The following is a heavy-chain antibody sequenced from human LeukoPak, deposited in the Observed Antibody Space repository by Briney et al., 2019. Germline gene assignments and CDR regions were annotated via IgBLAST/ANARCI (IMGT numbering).Heavy chain of an antibody. CDR1: GFTFSSYS. D-gene: IGHD3-22*01. J-gene: IGHJ4*02. CDR3: ARDLAYYYDSSGYYTHY. CDR2: ISSSSSYI. V-gene: IGHV3-21*01. Sequence: GGSLRLSCAASGFTFSSYSMNWVRQAPGKGLEWVSSISSSSSYIYYADSVKGRFTISRDNAKNSLYLQMNSLRAEDTAVYYCARDLAYYYDSSGYYTHYWGQGTLVTVSS.